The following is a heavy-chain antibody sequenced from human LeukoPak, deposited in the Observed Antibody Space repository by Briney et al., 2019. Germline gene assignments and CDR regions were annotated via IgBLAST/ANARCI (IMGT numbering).Heavy chain of an antibody. CDR3: VRDGSSWGNFDY. J-gene: IGHJ4*02. CDR1: GFTFSNYA. CDR2: ISGSGGST. Sequence: QPGGSLRLSCAASGFTFSNYAVSWVRQAPGKGLEWVSVISGSGGSTYYADSVKGRFTISRDNAKNSLYLQMNSLRTEDTAVYYCVRDGSSWGNFDYWGQGTLVSVSS. D-gene: IGHD7-27*01. V-gene: IGHV3-23*01.